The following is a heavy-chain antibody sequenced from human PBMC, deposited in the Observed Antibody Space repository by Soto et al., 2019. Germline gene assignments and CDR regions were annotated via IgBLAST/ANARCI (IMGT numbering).Heavy chain of an antibody. CDR1: GGSISSYY. J-gene: IGHJ4*02. CDR2: IYYSGST. V-gene: IGHV4-59*08. Sequence: QVQLQESGPGLVKPSETLSLTCTVSGGSISSYYWSWIRQPPGKGLEWIGYIYYSGSTNYNPSLKSRVTISVYTSKNPFSPKLSSVTAADTAVYYCARRGVAGPFDYWGQGTLVTVSS. D-gene: IGHD6-19*01. CDR3: ARRGVAGPFDY.